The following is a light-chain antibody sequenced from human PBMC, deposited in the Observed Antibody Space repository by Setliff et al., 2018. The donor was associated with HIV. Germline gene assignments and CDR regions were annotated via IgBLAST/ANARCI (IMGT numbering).Light chain of an antibody. CDR2: DNG. CDR1: NIGSKS. Sequence: SYELTQPPSVSVAPGKTARIICGGNNIGSKSVHWYQQKPGQAPVLVVYDNGDRPSGIPERFSGSNSGNTATLTISRVEAGDEADYYCQVWDSSSDHHVFGTGTKVTVL. J-gene: IGLJ1*01. CDR3: QVWDSSSDHHV. V-gene: IGLV3-21*03.